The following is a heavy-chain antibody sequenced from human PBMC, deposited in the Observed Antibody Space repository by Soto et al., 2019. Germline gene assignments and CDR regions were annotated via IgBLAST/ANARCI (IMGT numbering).Heavy chain of an antibody. CDR2: ISGSGGST. Sequence: LRLSCAASGFTFSSYAMSWVRQAPGKGLEWVSAISGSGGSTYYADSVKGRFTISRDNSKNTLYLQMNSLRAEDTAVYYCAKEIRAAGTAGVDYWGQGTLVTVSS. CDR1: GFTFSSYA. V-gene: IGHV3-23*01. J-gene: IGHJ4*02. D-gene: IGHD6-13*01. CDR3: AKEIRAAGTAGVDY.